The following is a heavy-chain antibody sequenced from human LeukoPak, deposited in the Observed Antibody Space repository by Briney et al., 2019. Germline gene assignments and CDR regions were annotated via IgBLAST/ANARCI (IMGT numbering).Heavy chain of an antibody. CDR1: GFTFSSYS. D-gene: IGHD3-16*02. J-gene: IGHJ4*02. CDR2: ISSISSYI. V-gene: IGHV3-21*01. Sequence: PGGSLRLSCAASGFTFSSYSMNWVRQAPGKGLEWVSSISSISSYIYYADSVKGRFTISRDNAKNALYLQMNSLRAEDTAVYYCARGYPEYYFDYWGQGTLVTVSS. CDR3: ARGYPEYYFDY.